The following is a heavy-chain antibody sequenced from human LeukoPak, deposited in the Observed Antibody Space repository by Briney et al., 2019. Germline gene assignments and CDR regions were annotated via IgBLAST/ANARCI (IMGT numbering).Heavy chain of an antibody. V-gene: IGHV4-34*01. J-gene: IGHJ4*02. CDR1: GGSFSGYY. CDR2: IDHSGST. CDR3: ARANSGWSINFDY. Sequence: PSETLSLTCAVYGGSFSGYYWTWIRQPPGKGLEWIGEIDHSGSTNYNPSLKSRVTISVDTSENQFSLKLSSVTAADTAVYYCARANSGWSINFDYWDQGTLVTVSS. D-gene: IGHD6-19*01.